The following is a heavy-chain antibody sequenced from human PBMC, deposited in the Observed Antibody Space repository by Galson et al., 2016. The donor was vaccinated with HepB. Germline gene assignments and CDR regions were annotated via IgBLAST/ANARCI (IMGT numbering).Heavy chain of an antibody. CDR3: ASGMVRGVKRFDY. J-gene: IGHJ4*02. CDR1: GGSIGSGSYY. V-gene: IGHV4-31*03. Sequence: TLSLTCTVSGGSIGSGSYYWSWIRQHPGKGLEWIGYISYSGGTYYNPSLKSRVTISVDTSKNQFSLKLSSVTAADTAVYYCASGMVRGVKRFDYWGQGTLVTVSS. D-gene: IGHD3-10*01. CDR2: ISYSGGT.